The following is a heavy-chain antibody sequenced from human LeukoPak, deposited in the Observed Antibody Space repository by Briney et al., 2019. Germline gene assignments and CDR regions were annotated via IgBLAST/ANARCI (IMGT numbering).Heavy chain of an antibody. CDR1: GGSIGTYH. V-gene: IGHV4-59*08. J-gene: IGHJ4*02. CDR2: IFDSGSP. D-gene: IGHD6-19*01. CDR3: ARYDDNGWYFFDI. Sequence: PSETLSLTCTVSGGSIGTYHWSWVRQPPGKGLEWIGYIFDSGSPNYRPALKSRVTISLDTSKNHVSLRLQSATAADTGIYYCARYDDNGWYFFDIWGQGTLVTVSS.